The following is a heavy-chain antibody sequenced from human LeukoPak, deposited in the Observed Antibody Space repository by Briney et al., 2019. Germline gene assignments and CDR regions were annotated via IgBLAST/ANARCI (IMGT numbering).Heavy chain of an antibody. V-gene: IGHV4-61*01. CDR1: GASLSSAHG. CDR2: SQNSGCT. CDR3: ARDYSGSLDY. D-gene: IGHD3-10*01. J-gene: IGHJ4*02. Sequence: SETLSLTCTVSGASLSSAHGWSWIQQPPGQGLEWIGYSQNSGCTNCNPSLKSRVTISVDTSKNQFSPKLSSVTAADTAIYYCARDYSGSLDYWGQGILVTVTS.